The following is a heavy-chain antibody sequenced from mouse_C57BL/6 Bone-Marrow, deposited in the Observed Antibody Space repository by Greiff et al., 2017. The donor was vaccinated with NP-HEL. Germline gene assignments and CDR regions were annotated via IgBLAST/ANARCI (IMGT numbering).Heavy chain of an antibody. CDR1: GFTFSDYY. Sequence: EVQLVESEGGLVQPGSSMKLSCTASGFTFSDYYMAWVRQVPEKGLEWVANINYDGSSTYYLDSLKSRFIISRDNAKNILYLQMSSLKSEDTATYYCARVGGLGYAMDYWGQGTSVTVSS. CDR2: INYDGSST. CDR3: ARVGGLGYAMDY. J-gene: IGHJ4*01. V-gene: IGHV5-16*01. D-gene: IGHD3-1*01.